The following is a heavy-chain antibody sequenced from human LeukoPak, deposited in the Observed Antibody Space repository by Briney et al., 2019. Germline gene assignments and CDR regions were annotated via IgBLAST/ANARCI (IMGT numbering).Heavy chain of an antibody. J-gene: IGHJ4*02. CDR1: GFPFNNAW. CDR2: ITTKADGGAT. CDR3: TTYLTT. Sequence: GGSLRLSCEASGFPFNNAWMGWVRQAPGKGLEWVGRITTKADGGATDYAAPVKGRFTISRDDSKNTLYLQMNSLKTEDTALYYCTTYLTTRGQGTLVTVSS. D-gene: IGHD4/OR15-4a*01. V-gene: IGHV3-15*01.